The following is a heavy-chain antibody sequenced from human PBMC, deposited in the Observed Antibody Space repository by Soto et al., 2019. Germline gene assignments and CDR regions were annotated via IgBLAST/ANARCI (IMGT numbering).Heavy chain of an antibody. V-gene: IGHV1-3*01. Sequence: GASVKVSCKASGYTFTSYAMHWVRQAPGQRLEWMGWINAGNGNTKYSQKFQGRVTITRDTSASTAYMELRSLRSEDTAVYYCARVSENHYYYYVMDVWGQGATLTVFS. CDR3: ARVSENHYYYYVMDV. J-gene: IGHJ6*02. D-gene: IGHD3-10*01. CDR2: INAGNGNT. CDR1: GYTFTSYA.